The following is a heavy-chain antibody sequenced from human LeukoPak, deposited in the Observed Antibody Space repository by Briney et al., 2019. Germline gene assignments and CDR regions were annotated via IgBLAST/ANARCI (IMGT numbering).Heavy chain of an antibody. CDR3: ANDRAVHYFDY. J-gene: IGHJ4*02. CDR2: ISYDGGNK. CDR1: GFTFSSYW. Sequence: PGGSLRLSCVVSGFTFSSYWMNWVRQAPGKGLEWVAVISYDGGNKYYADSVKGRFTISRDNSKNTLYLQTNSLTAEDTAVYYCANDRAVHYFDYWGQGTLVTVSS. V-gene: IGHV3-30*18.